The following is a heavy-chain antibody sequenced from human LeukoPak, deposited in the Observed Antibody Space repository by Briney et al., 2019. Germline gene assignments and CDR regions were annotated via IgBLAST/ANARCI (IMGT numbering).Heavy chain of an antibody. CDR1: GYTFTGYY. J-gene: IGHJ3*02. CDR2: INPNSGGT. CDR3: ASGRDYGDERGAFDI. V-gene: IGHV1-2*02. Sequence: ASVKVSCKASGYTFTGYYMHRVRQAPGQGLAWMGWINPNSGGTNYAQKFQGRVTMTRDTSISTAYMELSRLRSDDTAVYYCASGRDYGDERGAFDIWGQGTRVTVSS. D-gene: IGHD4-17*01.